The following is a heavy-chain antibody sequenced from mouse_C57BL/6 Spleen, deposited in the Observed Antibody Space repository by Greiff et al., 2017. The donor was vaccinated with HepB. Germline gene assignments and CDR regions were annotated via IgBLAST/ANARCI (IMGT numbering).Heavy chain of an antibody. V-gene: IGHV1-42*01. D-gene: IGHD1-1*01. CDR3: AIYYYGSSWYFDV. CDR2: INPSTGGT. CDR1: GYSFTGYY. J-gene: IGHJ1*03. Sequence: EVQLQQSGPELVKPGASVKISCKASGYSFTGYYMNWVKQSPEKSLEWIGEINPSTGGTTYNQKFKAKATLTVDKSSSTAYMQLKSLTSEDSAVYYCAIYYYGSSWYFDVWGTGTTVTVSS.